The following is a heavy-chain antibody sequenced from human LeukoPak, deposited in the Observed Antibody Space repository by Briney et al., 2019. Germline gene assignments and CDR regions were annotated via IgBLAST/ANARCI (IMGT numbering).Heavy chain of an antibody. J-gene: IGHJ6*03. CDR3: ARVDIVAAYYYYYMDV. Sequence: SETLSLTCAVYGGSFSGYYWSWIRQPPGKGLEWIGEINHSGSTNYNPSLKSRVTISVDTSKNQFSLKLSSVTAADTAVYYCARVDIVAAYYYYYMDVWGKGTTVTVSS. D-gene: IGHD5-12*01. CDR1: GGSFSGYY. CDR2: INHSGST. V-gene: IGHV4-34*01.